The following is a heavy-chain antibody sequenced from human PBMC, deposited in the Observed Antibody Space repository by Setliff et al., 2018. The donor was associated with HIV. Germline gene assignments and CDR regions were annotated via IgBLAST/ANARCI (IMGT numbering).Heavy chain of an antibody. D-gene: IGHD4-17*01. CDR2: ISAYNGNT. J-gene: IGHJ6*03. Sequence: ASVKVSCKASGYTLRRHGISWVRQAPGQGLEWMGWISAYNGNTNYAQKLQGRVTMTRDTSSSTAYMELSRLGSDDTAVYYCARVATTVISLGDYYYYMDVWGKGTLVTAP. CDR3: ARVATTVISLGDYYYYMDV. CDR1: GYTLRRHG. V-gene: IGHV1-18*01.